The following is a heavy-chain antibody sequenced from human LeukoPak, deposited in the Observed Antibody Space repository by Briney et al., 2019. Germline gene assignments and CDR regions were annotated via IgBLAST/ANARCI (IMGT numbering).Heavy chain of an antibody. Sequence: SETLSLTCTVSGGSISSYYWSWIRQPPGKGLEWIGYIYYSGSTNYNPSLKSRVTISVDTSKNQFSLKLSSVTAADTAVYYCARLEVSWFGEFEGYYGMDVWGQGTTVTVSS. CDR2: IYYSGST. D-gene: IGHD3-10*01. V-gene: IGHV4-59*08. CDR1: GGSISSYY. CDR3: ARLEVSWFGEFEGYYGMDV. J-gene: IGHJ6*02.